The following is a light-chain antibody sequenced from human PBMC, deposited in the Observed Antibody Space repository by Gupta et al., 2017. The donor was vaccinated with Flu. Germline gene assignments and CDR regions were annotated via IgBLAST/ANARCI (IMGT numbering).Light chain of an antibody. CDR3: QHYDISLKKYN. Sequence: EIVLTQSPGTLSLSPGERATLSCRASQTVGNSYLAWYQQRPGQAPRLLIYGASSRATGIPDRFSGSGSGTDFTLTISILEPEDYAVYYCQHYDISLKKYNFGQGTKLET. CDR2: GAS. J-gene: IGKJ2*01. CDR1: QTVGNSY. V-gene: IGKV3-20*01.